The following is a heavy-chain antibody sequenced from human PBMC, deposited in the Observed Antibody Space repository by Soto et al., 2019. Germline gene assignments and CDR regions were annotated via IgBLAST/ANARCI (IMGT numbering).Heavy chain of an antibody. CDR2: IIPIFGTA. J-gene: IGHJ4*02. CDR1: GGTFSSYA. CDR3: ARATYYDILTGYSYRQRFYYFDY. D-gene: IGHD3-9*01. V-gene: IGHV1-69*13. Sequence: SVKVSCKASGGTFSSYAISWVRQAPGQGLEWMGGIIPIFGTANYAQKFQGRVTITADESTSTAYMELSSLRAEDTAVYYCARATYYDILTGYSYRQRFYYFDYWGQGTLVTVSS.